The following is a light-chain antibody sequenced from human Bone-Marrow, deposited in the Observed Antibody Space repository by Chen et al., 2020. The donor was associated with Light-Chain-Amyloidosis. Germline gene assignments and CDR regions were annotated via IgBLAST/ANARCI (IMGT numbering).Light chain of an antibody. V-gene: IGLV3-21*02. J-gene: IGLJ3*02. Sequence: SYVLTQPSSVSGAPGQTATIPCGGNNMGSTSVHWYQQTPGQAPLLVVYDDSDRPSGIPERLSGSNSGNTATLTISRVEAGDEADYYCQVWDRSSDRPVFGGGTKLTVL. CDR1: NMGSTS. CDR2: DDS. CDR3: QVWDRSSDRPV.